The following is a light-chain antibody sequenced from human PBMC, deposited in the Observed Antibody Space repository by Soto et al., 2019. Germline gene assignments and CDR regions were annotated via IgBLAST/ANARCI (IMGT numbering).Light chain of an antibody. V-gene: IGKV1-39*01. J-gene: IGKJ1*01. Sequence: DIQMTQSPSSLSASVGDRVTITCRASQSISSYLNWYQQKPGKAPKLLIYAASSLQSGVPSRFSGSGSGTDFTLTISSLQPEDFATYYCQQSYSTHGTVGQGTKVEIK. CDR2: AAS. CDR1: QSISSY. CDR3: QQSYSTHGT.